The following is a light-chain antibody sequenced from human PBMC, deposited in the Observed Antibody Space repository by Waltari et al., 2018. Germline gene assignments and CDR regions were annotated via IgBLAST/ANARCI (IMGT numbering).Light chain of an antibody. V-gene: IGKV3-20*01. CDR3: QKYGSLPAT. CDR1: QSISKY. J-gene: IGKJ1*01. Sequence: EIMLTQSPCTLSLSPGERATLYCRASQSISKYLAWYQQKPGQAPRLLIYDASIRATGIPDRFSGSGYGTDFSLTISRLEPEDYAVYYCQKYGSLPATFGRGTKVEIK. CDR2: DAS.